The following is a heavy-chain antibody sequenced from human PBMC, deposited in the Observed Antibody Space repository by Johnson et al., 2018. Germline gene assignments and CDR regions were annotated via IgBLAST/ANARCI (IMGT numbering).Heavy chain of an antibody. D-gene: IGHD3-16*01. J-gene: IGHJ1*01. V-gene: IGHV3-9*01. CDR3: AKAPVGGLGEGAEYFQH. CDR1: GFTFDDYA. CDR2: IGWNSGSI. Sequence: VQLVQSGGGLVQPGRSLRLSCAASGFTFDDYAMHWVRQAPGKGLEWVSGIGWNSGSIGYADAVKGRFPIARDNAKNSLYLQMNRLRAEDTALYYSAKAPVGGLGEGAEYFQHWGQGTLVTVSS.